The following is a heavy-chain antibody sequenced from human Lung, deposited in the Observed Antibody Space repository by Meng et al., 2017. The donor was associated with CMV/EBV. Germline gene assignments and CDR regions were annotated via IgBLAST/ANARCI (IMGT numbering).Heavy chain of an antibody. J-gene: IGHJ4*02. CDR2: ISYTGNT. V-gene: IGHV4-39*01. CDR3: ARQLAPNWADMTENFDS. D-gene: IGHD7-27*01. Sequence: SXTXSLXCSVSGDSITTHKYYWGWIRQPPGKGLEWIGRISYTGNTHSNPSLASRVTMSVDTSKNQFSLRLTSVTVADTAVYYCARQLAPNWADMTENFDSXDQGXLVTVSS. CDR1: GDSITTHKYY.